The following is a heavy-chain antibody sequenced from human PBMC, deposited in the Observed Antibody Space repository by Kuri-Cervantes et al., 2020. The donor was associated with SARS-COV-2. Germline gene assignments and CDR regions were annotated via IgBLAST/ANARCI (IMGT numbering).Heavy chain of an antibody. CDR1: GGSISSHY. CDR3: ARGLNYFDTSGQVGY. V-gene: IGHV4-59*11. J-gene: IGHJ4*02. D-gene: IGHD3-22*01. CDR2: IFYSGIT. Sequence: GSLRLSCTVSGGSISSHYWSWIRQPPGKGLEWIGYIFYSGITNYNPSLKSRVTISVDTSKKQFSLQLSSVTAADTAVYYCARGLNYFDTSGQVGYWGQGTLVTVSS.